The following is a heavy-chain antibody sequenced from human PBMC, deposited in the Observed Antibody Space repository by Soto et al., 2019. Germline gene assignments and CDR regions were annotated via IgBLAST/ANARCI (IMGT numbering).Heavy chain of an antibody. D-gene: IGHD5-12*01. Sequence: ASVKVSCKPSGYTFTGYYMHWVRQAPGQGLEWMGWINPNSGATNYAQKFQGRVTMTSDTSMSTAYVELARLRSDDTAVYYCVRDLVTTIGDFDYWGQGTLVTVSS. CDR3: VRDLVTTIGDFDY. CDR2: INPNSGAT. V-gene: IGHV1-2*02. J-gene: IGHJ4*02. CDR1: GYTFTGYY.